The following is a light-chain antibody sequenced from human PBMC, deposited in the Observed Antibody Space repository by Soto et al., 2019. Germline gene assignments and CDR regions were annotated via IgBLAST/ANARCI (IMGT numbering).Light chain of an antibody. Sequence: QSALTQPASVSGSPGQSITLSCTGTSSDVGVFHYVSWYQQHPGKAPKLIIYEVTHRPSGVSDRFSASKSGNTASLTISGLQPEDEAEYFCSSYARGSALLLFGGGTKLTVL. J-gene: IGLJ2*01. V-gene: IGLV2-14*01. CDR1: SSDVGVFHY. CDR2: EVT. CDR3: SSYARGSALLL.